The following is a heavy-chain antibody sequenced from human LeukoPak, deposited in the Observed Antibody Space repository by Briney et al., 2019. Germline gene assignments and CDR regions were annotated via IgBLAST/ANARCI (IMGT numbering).Heavy chain of an antibody. CDR3: ARTRRDGYKDY. Sequence: GGSLRLSCAASGFTVSNNYMSWVRQAPGKGLEWVSVIYSGGGTFYSDSEKGRFTSSRDSSKNTLYLQMNSLRAEDTAVYYCARTRRDGYKDYWGQGTLVTVSS. CDR1: GFTVSNNY. D-gene: IGHD5-24*01. CDR2: IYSGGGT. J-gene: IGHJ4*02. V-gene: IGHV3-53*01.